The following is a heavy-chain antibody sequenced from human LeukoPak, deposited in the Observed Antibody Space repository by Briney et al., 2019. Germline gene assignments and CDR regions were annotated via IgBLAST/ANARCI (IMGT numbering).Heavy chain of an antibody. D-gene: IGHD6-13*01. J-gene: IGHJ4*02. CDR2: ISSNGGST. V-gene: IGHV3-64D*06. CDR1: GFTFSSYA. CDR3: VKDGARIAAAGPGPCFDY. Sequence: GGSLRLSCSASGFTFSSYAMHWVRQAPGKGVEYVSDISSNGGSTYYADSVKGIFTISRDNSKNTLYLQMSSLRAEDTAVYYCVKDGARIAAAGPGPCFDYCGQGTLVTVSS.